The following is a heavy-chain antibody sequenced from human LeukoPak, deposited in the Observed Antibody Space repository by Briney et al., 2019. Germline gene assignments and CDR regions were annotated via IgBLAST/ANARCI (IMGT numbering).Heavy chain of an antibody. CDR3: ARDSQEFFQH. CDR1: GFTFDNYA. CDR2: ISGDGGCT. Sequence: GGSLRLSCAASGFTFDNYAIHWVRQAPGKGLEWVSLISGDGGCTYYADSMKGRFTISRDNSKNSLYLQMNSLRTEDTALYYCARDSQEFFQHWGQGTLVTVSS. J-gene: IGHJ1*01. V-gene: IGHV3-43*02.